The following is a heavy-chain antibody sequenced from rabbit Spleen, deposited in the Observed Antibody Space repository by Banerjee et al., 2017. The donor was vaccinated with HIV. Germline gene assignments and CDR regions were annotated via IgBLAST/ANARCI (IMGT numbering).Heavy chain of an antibody. CDR3: ARDPTGSSNSNL. Sequence: QEQLVESGGDLVKPGASLTLTCTASGFSFSSNYMCWVRQAPGKGLEWIACIWGGSSGSTWYATWAKGRFTISKTSSTTVTLQMTSLTAADTATYFCARDPTGSSNSNLWGPGTLVTVS. V-gene: IGHV1S45*01. CDR1: GFSFSSNY. J-gene: IGHJ4*01. D-gene: IGHD8-1*01. CDR2: IWGGSSGST.